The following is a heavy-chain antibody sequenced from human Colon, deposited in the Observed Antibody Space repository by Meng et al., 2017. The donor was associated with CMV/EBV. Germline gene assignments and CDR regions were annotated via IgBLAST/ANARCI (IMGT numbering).Heavy chain of an antibody. CDR1: FTFGSYR. J-gene: IGHJ4*02. V-gene: IGHV3-23*01. Sequence: FTFGSYRMTWDRQAPGKGLEWVSAISGSGGSTSYADSVKGRFTISRDNSKNTLYLQMNSLRAEDTAVYYCAKGPGYCSSTSCYYFDYWGQGTLVTVSS. CDR2: ISGSGGST. CDR3: AKGPGYCSSTSCYYFDY. D-gene: IGHD2-2*01.